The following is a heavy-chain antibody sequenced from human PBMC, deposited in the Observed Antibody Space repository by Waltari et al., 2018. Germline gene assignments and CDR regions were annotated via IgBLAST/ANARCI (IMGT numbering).Heavy chain of an antibody. CDR2: ISGGGGST. CDR3: AKVYPRTENFDS. CDR1: GFIFSSYA. J-gene: IGHJ4*02. V-gene: IGHV3-23*04. Sequence: EVQLVESGGGLVQPGGSLRLSCAASGFIFSSYAMNWVRQAPGKGLEWVSAISGGGGSTYYADSVRGRFTVSRDNSKNTLHLQMNSLRAADTAVYYCAKVYPRTENFDSWGQGTLVTVSS. D-gene: IGHD2-2*02.